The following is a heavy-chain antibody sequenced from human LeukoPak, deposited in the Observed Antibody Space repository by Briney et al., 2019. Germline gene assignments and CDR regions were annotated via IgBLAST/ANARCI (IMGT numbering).Heavy chain of an antibody. Sequence: ASVKVSCKASGYTFTSYYMHWVRQAPGQGLEWMGMINPSGGSTSYAQKFQGRVTMTRDTSMSTVYMEVSSLRSEDTAVYYCARDRWQQLYYYYYMDVWGKGTTVTVSS. V-gene: IGHV1-46*01. D-gene: IGHD6-13*01. CDR1: GYTFTSYY. CDR3: ARDRWQQLYYYYYMDV. J-gene: IGHJ6*03. CDR2: INPSGGST.